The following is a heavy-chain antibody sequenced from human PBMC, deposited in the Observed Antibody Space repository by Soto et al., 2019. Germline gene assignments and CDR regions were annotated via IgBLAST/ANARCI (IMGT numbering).Heavy chain of an antibody. CDR1: GGTFSSYA. CDR3: ARDRGRDGYNFGSTDY. CDR2: IIPIFGTA. J-gene: IGHJ4*02. Sequence: QVQLVQSGAEVKKPGSSVKVSCKASGGTFSSYAISWVRQAPGQGLEWMGGIIPIFGTANYAQKFQGRVMITADESTSTAYMELSSLRSEDTAVYYCARDRGRDGYNFGSTDYWGQGTLVTVSS. V-gene: IGHV1-69*01. D-gene: IGHD5-12*01.